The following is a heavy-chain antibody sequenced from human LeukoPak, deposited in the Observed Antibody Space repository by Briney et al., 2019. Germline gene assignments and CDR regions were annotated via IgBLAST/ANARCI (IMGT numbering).Heavy chain of an antibody. D-gene: IGHD3-3*01. V-gene: IGHV1-8*03. CDR2: MNPNSGNT. J-gene: IGHJ4*02. Sequence: ASVKVSCKASGYTFTSYDINWVRQATGQGLEWMGWMNPNSGNTGYAQKFQGRVTITRNTSISTAYMELSSLRCEDTAVYYCARAKRITIFGVVEGYYFDYWGQGTLVTVSS. CDR3: ARAKRITIFGVVEGYYFDY. CDR1: GYTFTSYD.